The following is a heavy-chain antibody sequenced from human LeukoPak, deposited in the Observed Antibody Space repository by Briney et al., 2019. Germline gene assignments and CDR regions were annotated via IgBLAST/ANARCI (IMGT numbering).Heavy chain of an antibody. J-gene: IGHJ4*02. CDR3: AKDEKCKLRFLEWLLPFDY. CDR1: GFTFSSYG. V-gene: IGHV3-30*02. Sequence: GGSLRLSCAASGFTFSSYGMHWVRQAPGKGLEWVVFIRYDGSNKYYADSVKGRFTISRDNSKNTLYQQMNSLRAEDTAVYYCAKDEKCKLRFLEWLLPFDYWGQGTLVTVSS. CDR2: IRYDGSNK. D-gene: IGHD3-3*01.